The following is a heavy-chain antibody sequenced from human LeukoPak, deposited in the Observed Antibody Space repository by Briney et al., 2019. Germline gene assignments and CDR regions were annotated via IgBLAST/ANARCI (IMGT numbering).Heavy chain of an antibody. J-gene: IGHJ6*02. CDR2: IIPIFGTA. CDR1: GYTFTSYY. D-gene: IGHD3-10*01. V-gene: IGHV1-69*13. Sequence: SVKVPCKASGYTFTSYYMHWVRQAPGQGLEWMGGIIPIFGTANYAQKFQGRVTITADESTSTAYMELSSLRSEDTAVYYCARLPMVRGLNYYGMDVWGQGTTVTVSS. CDR3: ARLPMVRGLNYYGMDV.